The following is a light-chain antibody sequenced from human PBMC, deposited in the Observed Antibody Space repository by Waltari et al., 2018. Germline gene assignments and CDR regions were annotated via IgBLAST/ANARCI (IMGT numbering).Light chain of an antibody. CDR3: LQYDNWPRV. CDR2: GAS. Sequence: EIVMTQSPATLSVSTGKRATLSCRASQSVSSNLAWFQKKPGQAPRLLIYGASTRATGFSARFRGSGSGTEFTLTISSLQSEDFAVYFCLQYDNWPRVFGQGTKLEIK. V-gene: IGKV3-15*01. CDR1: QSVSSN. J-gene: IGKJ2*01.